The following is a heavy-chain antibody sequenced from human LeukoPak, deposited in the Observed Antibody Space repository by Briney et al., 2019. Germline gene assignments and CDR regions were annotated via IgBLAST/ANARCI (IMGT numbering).Heavy chain of an antibody. D-gene: IGHD6-13*01. CDR3: ARDSGGRQLVRRYFDY. CDR1: GYTVTSYA. CDR2: INAGNGNT. J-gene: IGHJ4*02. V-gene: IGHV1-3*01. Sequence: ASVKVSCKASGYTVTSYAMHWVRQAPGQRLEWMGWINAGNGNTKYSQKFQGRVTITRDTSASTAYMELSSLRSEDAAVYYCARDSGGRQLVRRYFDYWGQGTLVTVSS.